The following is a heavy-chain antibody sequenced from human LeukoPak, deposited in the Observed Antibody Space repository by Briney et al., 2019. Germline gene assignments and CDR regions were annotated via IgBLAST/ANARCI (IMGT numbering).Heavy chain of an antibody. V-gene: IGHV3-33*01. CDR3: ARVLDTPGMSY. CDR1: GFTFSSSA. Sequence: GGSLRLSCTASGFTFSSSAMHWVRQTPGKGLEWVSIIWHDGSRTYYADSVKGRFTISRDNSMNTLYLQMNSLRAEDTAVYYCARVLDTPGMSYWGQGTLVTVSS. J-gene: IGHJ4*02. CDR2: IWHDGSRT. D-gene: IGHD5-18*01.